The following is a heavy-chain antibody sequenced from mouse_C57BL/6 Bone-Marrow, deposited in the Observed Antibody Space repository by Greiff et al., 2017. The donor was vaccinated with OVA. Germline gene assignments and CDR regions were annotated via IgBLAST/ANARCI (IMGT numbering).Heavy chain of an antibody. CDR1: GYTFTSYW. Sequence: QVQLQQPGAELVKPGASVKLSCKASGYTFTSYWMHWVKQRPGQGLEWIGMIHPNSGSTNYNEKFKSKATLTVDKSSSTAYMQLSSLTSEDSAVYYCARSDDYDGPGFAYWGQGTLVTVSA. CDR2: IHPNSGST. J-gene: IGHJ3*01. CDR3: ARSDDYDGPGFAY. D-gene: IGHD2-4*01. V-gene: IGHV1-64*01.